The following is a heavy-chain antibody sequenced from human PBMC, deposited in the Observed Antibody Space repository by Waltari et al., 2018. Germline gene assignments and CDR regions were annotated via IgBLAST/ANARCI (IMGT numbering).Heavy chain of an antibody. CDR1: GDPVSSTYW. CDR3: ARDRGRGLYLDT. Sequence: QLQLQDSGPGLVKASGTLSLTCAVSGDPVSSTYWWSWVRQSPQKGLEWIGKVYGSGKSNYNPSFASRVIISLDTSNNQFSLTVTSATAADTAVYYCARDRGRGLYLDTWGPGTMVTVSP. J-gene: IGHJ5*02. D-gene: IGHD2-15*01. V-gene: IGHV4-4*02. CDR2: VYGSGKS.